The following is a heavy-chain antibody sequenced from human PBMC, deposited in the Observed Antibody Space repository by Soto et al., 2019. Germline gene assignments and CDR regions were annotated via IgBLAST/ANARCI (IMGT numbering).Heavy chain of an antibody. CDR3: ARRGLGVTGWFDP. Sequence: QVQLQESGPGLVKPSETLSLTCTVSGGSINSDYWGWIRQPPGRGLEWIGYIYYSGSTTYNPSLKSRVTISVDTSKNKFSLNLNSVTAADTAVYYCARRGLGVTGWFDPWGQGTLVTVSS. V-gene: IGHV4-59*08. CDR1: GGSINSDY. J-gene: IGHJ5*02. D-gene: IGHD2-21*02. CDR2: IYYSGST.